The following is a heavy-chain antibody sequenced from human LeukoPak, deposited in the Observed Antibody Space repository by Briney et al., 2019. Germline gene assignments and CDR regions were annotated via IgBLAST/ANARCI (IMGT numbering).Heavy chain of an antibody. CDR2: ISAYNGNT. V-gene: IGHV1-18*01. Sequence: ASVKVSCKASGYTFTSYCISWVRQAPGQGLEWMGWISAYNGNTNYAQKLQGRVTMTTDTSTSTAYMELRSLRSDDTAVYYCARARIAAAGNWFDPWGQGTLVTVSS. D-gene: IGHD6-13*01. CDR1: GYTFTSYC. CDR3: ARARIAAAGNWFDP. J-gene: IGHJ5*02.